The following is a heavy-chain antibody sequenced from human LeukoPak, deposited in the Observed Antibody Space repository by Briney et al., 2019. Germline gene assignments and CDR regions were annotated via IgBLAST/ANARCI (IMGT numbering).Heavy chain of an antibody. D-gene: IGHD5-24*01. Sequence: SETLSLTCIVSGGSMNYYSWTWIRQPAGKGLEWIGRVHTSGSTNYNPSLKSRVTMSVDKSKNHFSLNLNSVTAADTAVYYCARGARAGYNLEPFDYWGQRTLVTVSS. V-gene: IGHV4-4*07. J-gene: IGHJ4*02. CDR2: VHTSGST. CDR3: ARGARAGYNLEPFDY. CDR1: GGSMNYYS.